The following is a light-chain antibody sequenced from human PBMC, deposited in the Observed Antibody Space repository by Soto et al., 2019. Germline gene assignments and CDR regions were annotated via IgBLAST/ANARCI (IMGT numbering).Light chain of an antibody. Sequence: QSVLTQPASVSGSPGQSITISCTGTSSDVGNYIFVSWYRQHPGKAPKLMIYDINNRPSGVSNRFSGSKSGNTASLTISGLQAEDEADYYCVSYTSNTALVFGTGTKLTVL. CDR2: DIN. CDR3: VSYTSNTALV. CDR1: SSDVGNYIF. J-gene: IGLJ1*01. V-gene: IGLV2-14*01.